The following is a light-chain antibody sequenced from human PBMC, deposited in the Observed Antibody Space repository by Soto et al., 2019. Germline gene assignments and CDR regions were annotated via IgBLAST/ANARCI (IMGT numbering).Light chain of an antibody. Sequence: ESVLTQSPGTLSLSPGERATLSCRASQSVSGNYLAWYQKKHGRAPRLILFGASNRATGIPDRFSGSGSGTDFTLTISRLEPEDSSVYYCQQHGTSCGGGTKGEIK. J-gene: IGKJ4*01. V-gene: IGKV3-20*01. CDR2: GAS. CDR3: QQHGTS. CDR1: QSVSGNY.